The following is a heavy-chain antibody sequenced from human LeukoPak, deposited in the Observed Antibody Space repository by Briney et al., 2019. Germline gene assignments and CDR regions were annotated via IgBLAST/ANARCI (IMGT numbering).Heavy chain of an antibody. CDR3: ARGYSSSWYTLGHWFDP. Sequence: SETLSLTCAVYGGSFSGYYWSWIRQPPGKGLEWIGEINHSGSTNYNPSLKSRVTISVDTSKNQFSLKLSSVTAADTAVHYCARGYSSSWYTLGHWFDPWGQGTLVTVSS. J-gene: IGHJ5*02. D-gene: IGHD6-13*01. CDR1: GGSFSGYY. V-gene: IGHV4-34*01. CDR2: INHSGST.